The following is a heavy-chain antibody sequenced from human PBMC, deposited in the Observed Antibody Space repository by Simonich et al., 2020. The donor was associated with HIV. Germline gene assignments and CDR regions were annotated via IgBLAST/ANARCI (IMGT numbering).Heavy chain of an antibody. CDR1: GFTFSSYS. CDR2: ISSSSSYI. CDR3: ARDGRKGSSTSCSDY. Sequence: EVQLVESGGGLVKPGGSLRLSCAASGFTFSSYSMNWVRQAPGKWLEWVSSISSSSSYIYYADSVTGRFTISRDNAKNSLYLQMNSLRAEDTAVYYCARDGRKGSSTSCSDYWGQGTLVTVSS. V-gene: IGHV3-21*01. D-gene: IGHD2-2*01. J-gene: IGHJ4*02.